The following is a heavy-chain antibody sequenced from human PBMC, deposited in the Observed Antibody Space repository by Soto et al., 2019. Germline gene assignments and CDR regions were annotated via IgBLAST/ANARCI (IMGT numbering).Heavy chain of an antibody. V-gene: IGHV5-51*01. J-gene: IGHJ3*02. D-gene: IGHD6-13*01. CDR1: GYNFANYW. Sequence: PWESLKISCKVSGYNFANYWIGWVLQMPGKGLEWMGMIFPGDSDTKNSPSLQGQITMSVDKSDSSAYLQWRSLKASDTAMYYCAAGYTTGPDAFDIWGQGTMVTVSS. CDR2: IFPGDSDT. CDR3: AAGYTTGPDAFDI.